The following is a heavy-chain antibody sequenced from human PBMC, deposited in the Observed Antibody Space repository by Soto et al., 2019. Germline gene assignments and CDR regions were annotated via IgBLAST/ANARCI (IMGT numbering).Heavy chain of an antibody. CDR3: AREGTCSGGSCYSSLDY. Sequence: QVQLVQSGAEVKKPGSSVKVSCKASGGTFSSYAISWVRQAPGQGLEWMGGIIPIFGTANYAQKFQGRVTITADESTSTAYMELSSLRSEDTAVYYCAREGTCSGGSCYSSLDYWGKGTLVTVSS. J-gene: IGHJ4*02. CDR1: GGTFSSYA. V-gene: IGHV1-69*01. D-gene: IGHD2-15*01. CDR2: IIPIFGTA.